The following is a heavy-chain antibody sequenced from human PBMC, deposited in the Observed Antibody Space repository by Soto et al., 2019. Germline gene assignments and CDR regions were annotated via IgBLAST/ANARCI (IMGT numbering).Heavy chain of an antibody. CDR1: GGTFSSYA. J-gene: IGHJ6*02. V-gene: IGHV1-69*13. CDR2: IIPIFGTA. CDR3: ARSNSGRLLYYYGMDV. Sequence: GASVKVSCKASGGTFSSYAISWVRQAPGQGLEWMGGIIPIFGTANYAQKFQGRVTITADESTSTAYMELSSLRSEDTAVYYCARSNSGRLLYYYGMDVWGQGTTVTVSS. D-gene: IGHD3-10*01.